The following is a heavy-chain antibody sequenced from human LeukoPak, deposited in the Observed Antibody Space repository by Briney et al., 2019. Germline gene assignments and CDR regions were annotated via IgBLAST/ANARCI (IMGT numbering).Heavy chain of an antibody. CDR3: ARGHDHYYDSSDYPDDY. J-gene: IGHJ4*02. V-gene: IGHV1-2*06. CDR2: INPNSGGT. Sequence: ASVKVSCKASGYTFTGYYMHWVRQAPGQGLEWMGRINPNSGGTNYAQKFQGRVTMTRNTSISTAYMELSSLRSEDTAVYYCARGHDHYYDSSDYPDDYWGQGTLVTVSS. CDR1: GYTFTGYY. D-gene: IGHD3-22*01.